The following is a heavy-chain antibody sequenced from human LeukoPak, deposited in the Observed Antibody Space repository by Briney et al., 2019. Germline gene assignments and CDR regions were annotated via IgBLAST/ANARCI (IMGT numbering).Heavy chain of an antibody. CDR3: AKDYTSGWYGPHDY. CDR2: ISYDGSNK. Sequence: GGSLRLSCAASGFTFSSYGMHWVRQAPGKGLEWVAVISYDGSNKYYADSVKGRFTISRDNSKNTLYVQMNSPRPEDTAVYYCAKDYTSGWYGPHDYWGQGTLVTVSS. CDR1: GFTFSSYG. V-gene: IGHV3-30*18. D-gene: IGHD6-19*01. J-gene: IGHJ4*02.